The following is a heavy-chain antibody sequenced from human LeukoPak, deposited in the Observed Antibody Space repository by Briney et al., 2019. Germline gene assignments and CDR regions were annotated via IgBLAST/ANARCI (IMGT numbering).Heavy chain of an antibody. V-gene: IGHV3-23*01. CDR1: GFTFSSYA. CDR3: ARELREHGVFDI. CDR2: ISGGDGST. J-gene: IGHJ3*02. Sequence: PGGSLRLSCAASGFTFSSYAMSWVRQAPGKGLEWVSTISGGDGSTYYAASVKGRFSISRDNSKNTVYLQMNSLRAEDTAIYYCARELREHGVFDIWGQGTMVTVSS. D-gene: IGHD1-26*01.